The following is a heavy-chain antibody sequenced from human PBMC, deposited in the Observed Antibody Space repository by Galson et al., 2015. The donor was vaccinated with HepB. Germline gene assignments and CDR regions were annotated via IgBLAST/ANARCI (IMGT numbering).Heavy chain of an antibody. CDR3: ARHIVVVTASDAFDI. J-gene: IGHJ3*02. CDR1: GGTFSSYT. D-gene: IGHD2-21*02. V-gene: IGHV1-69*02. Sequence: SVKVSCKASGGTFSSYTISWVRQAPGQGLEWMGRIIPILGIANYAQKFQGRVTITADKSTSTAYMELSSLRSEDTAVYYCARHIVVVTASDAFDIWGQGTMVTVSS. CDR2: IIPILGIA.